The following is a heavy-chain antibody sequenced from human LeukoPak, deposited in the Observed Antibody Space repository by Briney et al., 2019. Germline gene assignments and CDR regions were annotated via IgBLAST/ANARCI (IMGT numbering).Heavy chain of an antibody. V-gene: IGHV4-34*01. D-gene: IGHD1-14*01. J-gene: IGHJ3*02. CDR2: INHSGST. CDR1: GGSFSGYY. Sequence: SETLSLTCAVYGGSFSGYYWSWTRQPPGKGLEWIGEINHSGSTNYNPSLKSRVTISVDTSKNQFSLKLSSVTAADTAVYYCARGHTKLGRRAFDIWGQGTMVTVSS. CDR3: ARGHTKLGRRAFDI.